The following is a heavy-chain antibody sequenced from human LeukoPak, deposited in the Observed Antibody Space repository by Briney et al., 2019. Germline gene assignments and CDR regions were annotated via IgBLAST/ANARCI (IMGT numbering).Heavy chain of an antibody. D-gene: IGHD6-6*01. Sequence: ASVKVSCKASGYTFTGYNIHWVRQAPGQGLEWMGWINPNSGGTNYAQNFQGRVTMTRDTSISTAYMELSRLRSDDTAVYYCARGASSSSSGYYYYMDVWGKGTTVTVSS. V-gene: IGHV1-2*02. J-gene: IGHJ6*03. CDR3: ARGASSSSSGYYYYMDV. CDR1: GYTFTGYN. CDR2: INPNSGGT.